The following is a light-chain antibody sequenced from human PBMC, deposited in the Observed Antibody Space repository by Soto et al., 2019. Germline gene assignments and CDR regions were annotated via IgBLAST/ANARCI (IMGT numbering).Light chain of an antibody. CDR2: DSY. J-gene: IGKJ4*01. Sequence: EIVLTQSPGTLSLSPGERATLSCRASQSVSSYLAWYQQKRGQAPRLLIYDSYNRATGIQARFSGSGSGTDFSLIISSLEPEDFAVYYCKQRSNWPLTFGGGTKVDIK. CDR1: QSVSSY. CDR3: KQRSNWPLT. V-gene: IGKV3-11*01.